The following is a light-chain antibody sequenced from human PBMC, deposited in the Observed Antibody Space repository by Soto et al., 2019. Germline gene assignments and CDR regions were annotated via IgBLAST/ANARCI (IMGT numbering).Light chain of an antibody. CDR3: TAYTSTIPYV. Sequence: QSVLTQPASVSGSPGQSITISCTGSSNDVGGYNYVSWYQQHPGQAPKLIIYEVSDRPSGVSPRFSGSKSGNTASLTISGLQGEDEADYFCTAYTSTIPYVFGSGTKLTVL. CDR2: EVS. V-gene: IGLV2-14*01. CDR1: SNDVGGYNY. J-gene: IGLJ1*01.